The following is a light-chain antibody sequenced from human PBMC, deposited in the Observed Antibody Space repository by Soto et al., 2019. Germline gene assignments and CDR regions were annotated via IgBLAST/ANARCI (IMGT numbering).Light chain of an antibody. V-gene: IGKV1-39*01. Sequence: DIQMTQSPSSLSASVGDRVTISCRASQSISTYLNWYQQKPGTAPRLLIHRASTVKTGVPPRFSGSGSGRDFTLTISSLRPDDIATYFCQHSYSSPPWTFGPGTKVDIK. J-gene: IGKJ1*01. CDR3: QHSYSSPPWT. CDR1: QSISTY. CDR2: RAS.